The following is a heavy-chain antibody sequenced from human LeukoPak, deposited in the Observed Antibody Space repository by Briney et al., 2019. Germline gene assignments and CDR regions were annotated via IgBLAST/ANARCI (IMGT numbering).Heavy chain of an antibody. CDR2: IYYSGST. CDR3: ARAIGGLGEDY. D-gene: IGHD3-16*01. CDR1: GGSISSYY. J-gene: IGHJ4*02. Sequence: PSETLSLTCTVSGGSISSYYWSWIRQPPGKGLEWIGYIYYSGSTNYNPSLKSRVTISVDTSKNQFSLKLSSVTAADTAGYYCARAIGGLGEDYWGQGTLVTVSS. V-gene: IGHV4-59*01.